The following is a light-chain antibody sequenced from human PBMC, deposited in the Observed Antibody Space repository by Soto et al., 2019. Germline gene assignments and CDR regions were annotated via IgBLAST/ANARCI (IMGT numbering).Light chain of an antibody. J-gene: IGLJ2*01. V-gene: IGLV2-14*01. CDR2: EVS. Sequence: QSALTQPDSVSGSPGQSITISCTGTSSDVGGYNYVSWYQQHPGKAPKLMISEVSNRPSGVSNRFSGSKSGNTASLTISGLQAEDEADYSCSSYTSSSTLVFGGGTKVTVL. CDR1: SSDVGGYNY. CDR3: SSYTSSSTLV.